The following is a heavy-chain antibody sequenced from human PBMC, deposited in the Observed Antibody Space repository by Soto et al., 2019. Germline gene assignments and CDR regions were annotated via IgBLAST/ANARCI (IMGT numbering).Heavy chain of an antibody. J-gene: IGHJ5*02. D-gene: IGHD4-17*01. Sequence: QITLKESGPTLVKPTQTLTLTCTFSGFSVSTSGVGVGWIRQPPGKALEWLALIYWDDDKRYSPSLKSRLTITKDTSNNQVVLTMTNMDPVDTATYYCAYGDYVGNWFDPWGQGTLDTVSS. CDR1: GFSVSTSGVG. CDR3: AYGDYVGNWFDP. CDR2: IYWDDDK. V-gene: IGHV2-5*02.